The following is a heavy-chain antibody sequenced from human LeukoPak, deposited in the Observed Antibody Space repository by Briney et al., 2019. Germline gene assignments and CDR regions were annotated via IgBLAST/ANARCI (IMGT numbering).Heavy chain of an antibody. V-gene: IGHV3-30*02. D-gene: IGHD1-26*01. Sequence: GGSLRLSCIASGFTFSSNGMHWVRQAPGKGLEWVAFIRSDGSDKYYADSVRGRFTISRDISKNTLYLQMNSLRPEDTAVYYCANVGYSGTYSDYWGQGTLVTVSS. J-gene: IGHJ4*02. CDR3: ANVGYSGTYSDY. CDR1: GFTFSSNG. CDR2: IRSDGSDK.